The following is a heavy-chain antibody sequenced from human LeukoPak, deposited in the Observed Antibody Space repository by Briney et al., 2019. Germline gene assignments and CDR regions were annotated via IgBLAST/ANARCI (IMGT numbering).Heavy chain of an antibody. D-gene: IGHD5-18*01. Sequence: GGSLRLSCASSGFTFSSYSMNWVRQAPGKGLEWVSSISSSSSSIYYADSVKGRFTISRDNAKNSLYLQMNSLRAEDTAVYYCARASGDIVETATMGSYWGQGTLVTVSS. CDR3: ARASGDIVETATMGSY. J-gene: IGHJ4*02. CDR2: ISSSSSSI. CDR1: GFTFSSYS. V-gene: IGHV3-21*01.